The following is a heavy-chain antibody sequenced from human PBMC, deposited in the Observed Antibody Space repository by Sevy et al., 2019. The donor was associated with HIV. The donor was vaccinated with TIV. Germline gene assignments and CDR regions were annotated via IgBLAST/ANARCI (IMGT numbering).Heavy chain of an antibody. CDR2: IIPVFGTP. D-gene: IGHD2-2*02. V-gene: IGHV1-69*13. Sequence: ASVKVSCKASGGTFSDYAISWVRQAPGQGLEWMGAIIPVFGTPNYAQKFQGRVTITADESTSTAFMELGRLRSDDTAVYFCARVQCRSTSCYTGYYYYYMDVWGEGTTVTVSS. CDR3: ARVQCRSTSCYTGYYYYYMDV. CDR1: GGTFSDYA. J-gene: IGHJ6*03.